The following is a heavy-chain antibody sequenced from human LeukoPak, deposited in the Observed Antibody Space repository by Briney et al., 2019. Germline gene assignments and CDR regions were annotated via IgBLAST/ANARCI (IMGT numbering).Heavy chain of an antibody. CDR3: ARSFYNTGGWFDP. V-gene: IGHV4-39*07. CDR2: IYYSGTT. Sequence: SETLSLTCTVSGGSISSGSYYWVWIRQPPGKGLEWIGTIYYSGTTYYNPSLKSRVTISVDTSKNQFSLKLSSVTDADTAMYYCARSFYNTGGWFDPWGQGTLVTVSS. CDR1: GGSISSGSYY. J-gene: IGHJ5*02. D-gene: IGHD5-24*01.